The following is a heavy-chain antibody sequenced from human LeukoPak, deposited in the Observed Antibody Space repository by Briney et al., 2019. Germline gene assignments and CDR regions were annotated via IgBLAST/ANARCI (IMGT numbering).Heavy chain of an antibody. CDR1: GGSVSSGSYY. CDR2: IYYSGST. V-gene: IGHV4-61*01. J-gene: IGHJ3*02. D-gene: IGHD3-22*01. Sequence: PSETLSLTCTVSGGSVSSGSYYWSWIRQPPGKGLEWIGYIYYSGSTNYNPSLKSRVTISVDTSKNQFSLKLSSVTAADTAVYYCARASQTPYYDKGDAFDIWGQGTMVTVSS. CDR3: ARASQTPYYDKGDAFDI.